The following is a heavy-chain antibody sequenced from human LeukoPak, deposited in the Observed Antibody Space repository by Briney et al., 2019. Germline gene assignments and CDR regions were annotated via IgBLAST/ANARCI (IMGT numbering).Heavy chain of an antibody. V-gene: IGHV3-7*01. J-gene: IGHJ6*02. Sequence: GGSLRLSCAASGFTFSSYWMSWVRQAPGKGLEWVANIKQDGSEKYYVDSVKGRFTISRDNAKNSVFLQMNGLRAEDTAVYYCTRAIWFGATAYYYGMDVWGQGTTVTVSS. D-gene: IGHD3-10*01. CDR3: TRAIWFGATAYYYGMDV. CDR2: IKQDGSEK. CDR1: GFTFSSYW.